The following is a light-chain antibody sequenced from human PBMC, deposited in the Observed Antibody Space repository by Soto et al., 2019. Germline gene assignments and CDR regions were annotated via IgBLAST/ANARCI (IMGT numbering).Light chain of an antibody. J-gene: IGLJ2*01. CDR1: SSNIGAGYD. CDR3: QSYDSSPV. V-gene: IGLV1-40*01. CDR2: GNS. Sequence: QSVLTQPTSVSGAPGQRVTISCTGSSSNIGAGYDVHWYQQLPGTAPKLLIYGNSNRPSGVPDRFSGSKSGTSASLAITGLQAEDEADYYCQSYDSSPVFGGGTKLTVL.